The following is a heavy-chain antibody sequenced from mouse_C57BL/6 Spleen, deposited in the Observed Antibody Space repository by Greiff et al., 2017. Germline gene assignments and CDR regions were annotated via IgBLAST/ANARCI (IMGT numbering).Heavy chain of an antibody. CDR1: VYTFTSYW. Sequence: VQLQQPGAELVQPGASVKMSCKASVYTFTSYWITWVKQRPGQGLEWIGDIYPGSGSTNYNEKFKSKATLTVDTSSSTAYMQLSSLTSEDSAGYDGARYYKNYATDYWGQGISVTVS. V-gene: IGHV1-55*01. D-gene: IGHD2-12*01. J-gene: IGHJ4*01. CDR2: IYPGSGST. CDR3: ARYYKNYATDY.